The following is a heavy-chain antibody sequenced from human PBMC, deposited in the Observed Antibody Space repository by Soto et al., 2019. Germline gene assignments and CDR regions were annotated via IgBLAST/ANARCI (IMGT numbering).Heavy chain of an antibody. V-gene: IGHV1-2*04. J-gene: IGHJ6*02. CDR1: GYTFTGYY. D-gene: IGHD3-22*01. Sequence: AAVKVSCKASGYTFTGYYMHWVRQAPGQGLEWMGWINPNSGGTNYAQKFQGWVTMTRDTSISTAYMELSRLRSDDTAVYYCAKRGYNHYGMDVWGQGTTVTVSS. CDR2: INPNSGGT. CDR3: AKRGYNHYGMDV.